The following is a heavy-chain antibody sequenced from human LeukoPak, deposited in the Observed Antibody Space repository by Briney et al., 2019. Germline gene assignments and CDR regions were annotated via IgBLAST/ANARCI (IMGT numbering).Heavy chain of an antibody. V-gene: IGHV3-30*03. D-gene: IGHD3-16*02. CDR2: ISFDGSNK. CDR3: ARGGFRYFGY. CDR1: GFTFSSYG. Sequence: GGSLRLSCAASGFTFSSYGMHWVRQAPGKGLEWVAVISFDGSNKYCSDSVKGRFTISRDNSKNTLYLQMNSLRAEDTAVYYCARGGFRYFGYWGQGTLVTVSS. J-gene: IGHJ4*02.